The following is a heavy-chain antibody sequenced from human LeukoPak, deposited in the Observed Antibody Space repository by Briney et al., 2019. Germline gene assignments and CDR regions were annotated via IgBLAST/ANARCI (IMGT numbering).Heavy chain of an antibody. V-gene: IGHV4-39*01. CDR2: IYYSGAT. CDR1: GGSISSSSFY. CDR3: ARQVVYYYDSSGSSYAFDI. Sequence: SETLSLTCTVSGGSISSSSFYWGWIRQPPGKGLEWIGSIYYSGATYYNPSLKSRVTISVDTSTNQFSLKLSSVTAADTVVYYCARQVVYYYDSSGSSYAFDIWGQGTMVTVSS. D-gene: IGHD3-22*01. J-gene: IGHJ3*02.